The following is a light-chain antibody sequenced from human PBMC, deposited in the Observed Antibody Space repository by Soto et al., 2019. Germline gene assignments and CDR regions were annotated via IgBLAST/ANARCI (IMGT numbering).Light chain of an antibody. Sequence: DIPLTQSPSSLSAQVGDRVTITCRTSQTINNFLNWYRQRPGEAPDLLIYGAYGLRGGVSTRFSASGSGTDFTLSISGLQPEDSGTYYCQPTFRTPPWTLGQGT. CDR1: QTINNF. CDR2: GAY. CDR3: QPTFRTPPWT. J-gene: IGKJ1*01. V-gene: IGKV1-39*01.